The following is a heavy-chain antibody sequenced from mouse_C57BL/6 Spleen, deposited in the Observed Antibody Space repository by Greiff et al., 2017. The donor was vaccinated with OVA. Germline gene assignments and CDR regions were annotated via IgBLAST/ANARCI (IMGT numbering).Heavy chain of an antibody. D-gene: IGHD2-3*01. CDR2: IYPGDGDT. Sequence: QVQLQQSGAELVKPGASVKISCKASGYAFSSYWMNWVKQRPGKGLEWIGQIYPGDGDTNYNGKFKGKATLTADKSSSTAYMQLSSLTSEDSAVYFCARSGYYVRYFDVWGTGTTVTVSS. CDR3: ARSGYYVRYFDV. CDR1: GYAFSSYW. J-gene: IGHJ1*03. V-gene: IGHV1-80*01.